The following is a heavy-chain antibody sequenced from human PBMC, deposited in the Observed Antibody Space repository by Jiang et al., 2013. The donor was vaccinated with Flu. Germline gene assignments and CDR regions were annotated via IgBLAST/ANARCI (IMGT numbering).Heavy chain of an antibody. V-gene: IGHV2-70*11. CDR1: GFSLSTSGMC. CDR3: ARISDYCDSSGNGMDV. CDR2: IDWDDDK. Sequence: KPTQTLTLTCTFSGFSLSTSGMCVSWIRQPPGKALEWLARIDWDDDKYYSTSLKTRLTISKDTSKNQVVLTMTNMDPVDTATYYCARISDYCDSSGNGMDVWGKGTTVTVSS. J-gene: IGHJ6*04. D-gene: IGHD3-22*01.